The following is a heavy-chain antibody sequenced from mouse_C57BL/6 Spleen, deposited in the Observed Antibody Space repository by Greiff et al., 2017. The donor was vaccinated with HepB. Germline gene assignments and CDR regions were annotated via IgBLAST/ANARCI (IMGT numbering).Heavy chain of an antibody. V-gene: IGHV1-81*01. CDR1: GYTFTSYG. CDR2: IYPRSGNT. Sequence: QVQLKQSGAELARPGASVKLSCKASGYTFTSYGISWVKQRTGQGLEWIGEIYPRSGNTYYNEKFKGKATLTADKSSSTAYMELRSLTSEDSAVYFCARWTVSYAMDYWGQGTSVTVSS. J-gene: IGHJ4*01. CDR3: ARWTVSYAMDY. D-gene: IGHD1-1*01.